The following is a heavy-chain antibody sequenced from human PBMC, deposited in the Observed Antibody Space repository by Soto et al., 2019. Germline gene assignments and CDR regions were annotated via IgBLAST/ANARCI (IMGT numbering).Heavy chain of an antibody. Sequence: QVQLVQSGAEVKEPGDSVRVSCEASGYTFTAYYIHWVRQAPGQGLEWMGWINPKFGDTTYAQNLQGRASMTRDMSISTVYMELSRLTSDDTAIYYCARNMDYYYGPGSGNGHGFWGQGTTVTVFS. V-gene: IGHV1-2*02. J-gene: IGHJ6*02. CDR1: GYTFTAYY. D-gene: IGHD3-10*01. CDR2: INPKFGDT. CDR3: ARNMDYYYGPGSGNGHGF.